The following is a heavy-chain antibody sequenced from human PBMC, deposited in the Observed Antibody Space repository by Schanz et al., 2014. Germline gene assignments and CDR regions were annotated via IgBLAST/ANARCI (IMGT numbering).Heavy chain of an antibody. CDR3: AKQIHYDILTGTRN. CDR2: ISHSGGST. J-gene: IGHJ4*02. CDR1: GFTLSSYA. V-gene: IGHV3-23*04. D-gene: IGHD3-9*01. Sequence: VQLVESGGGVVQPGRSLRLSCAAYGFTLSSYAMHWVRQAPGKGLEWVSSISHSGGSTYYADSVKGRFTISRDNSKNTLYLQMNSLRAEDTAVYYCAKQIHYDILTGTRNWGQGTLVTVSS.